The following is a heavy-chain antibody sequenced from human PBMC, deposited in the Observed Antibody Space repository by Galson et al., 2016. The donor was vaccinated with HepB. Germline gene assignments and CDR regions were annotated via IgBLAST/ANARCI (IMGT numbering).Heavy chain of an antibody. D-gene: IGHD3-16*01. CDR3: ARGDVRESGSYSYYGLDV. J-gene: IGHJ6*04. CDR1: GFAFSRYA. CDR2: TSDDGAHT. V-gene: IGHV3-23*01. Sequence: SLRLSCAASGFAFSRYAMYWLRQAPGKGLEWVSVTSDDGAHTQYADSVKGRFTVSRDNSRNTLHLQMRTLSAGDTALYFCARGDVRESGSYSYYGLDVWGKGTSVTVSS.